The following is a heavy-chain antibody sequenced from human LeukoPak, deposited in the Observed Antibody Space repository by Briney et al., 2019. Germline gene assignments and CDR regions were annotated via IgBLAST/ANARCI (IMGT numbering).Heavy chain of an antibody. J-gene: IGHJ4*02. Sequence: SETLSLTCTVSGGSISSYYWSWIRQPPGKGLEWIGYIYTSGSTNYNPSLKSRVTISVDTSKNQFSLKLSSVTAADTAVYYCARLGFDWSTGYFFYWGQGTLFTVSS. CDR1: GGSISSYY. D-gene: IGHD3-9*01. V-gene: IGHV4-4*09. CDR2: IYTSGST. CDR3: ARLGFDWSTGYFFY.